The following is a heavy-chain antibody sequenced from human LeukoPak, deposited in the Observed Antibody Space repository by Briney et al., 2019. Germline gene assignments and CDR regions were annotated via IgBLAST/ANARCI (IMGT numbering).Heavy chain of an antibody. D-gene: IGHD2-8*01. V-gene: IGHV3-21*01. J-gene: IGHJ4*02. CDR2: ISSSSSYI. Sequence: MSGGSLRLSCAASGVTFSSYSMNWVRQAPGKGLEWVSSISSSSSYIYYADSVKGRFTISRDNAKNSLYLQMNSLRAEDTAVYYCARYLMYEIDYWGQGTLVTVSS. CDR1: GVTFSSYS. CDR3: ARYLMYEIDY.